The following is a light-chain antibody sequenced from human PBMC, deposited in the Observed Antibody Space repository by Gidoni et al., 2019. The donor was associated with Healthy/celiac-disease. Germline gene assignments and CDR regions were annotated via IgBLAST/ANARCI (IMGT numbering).Light chain of an antibody. Sequence: EIVMTQSPATLSVSPGERATLSCRASQSVSSNLAWYQQKPGQAPRLLIYGASTRATGIPARVSGSGSGTEFTLTISSLQSEDFAVYYCQQYNNWPLFTFGPGTKVDI. CDR2: GAS. V-gene: IGKV3-15*01. CDR3: QQYNNWPLFT. J-gene: IGKJ3*01. CDR1: QSVSSN.